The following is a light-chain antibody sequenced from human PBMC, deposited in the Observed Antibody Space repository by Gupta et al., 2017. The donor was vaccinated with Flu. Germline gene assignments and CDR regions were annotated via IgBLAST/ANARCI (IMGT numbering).Light chain of an antibody. J-gene: IGKJ1*01. CDR3: QQDYNSPRT. CDR1: QSLLYSANNKDF. CDR2: WAS. V-gene: IGKV4-1*01. Sequence: DIVMTQSPDSLSVSLGERATINCKSNQSLLYSANNKDFLCWYQQKPGQPPKLLIYWASTRESGVPGRFSGSGSETDFTLTISNLQAEDVAVYYCQQDYNSPRTFGQGTKVEIK.